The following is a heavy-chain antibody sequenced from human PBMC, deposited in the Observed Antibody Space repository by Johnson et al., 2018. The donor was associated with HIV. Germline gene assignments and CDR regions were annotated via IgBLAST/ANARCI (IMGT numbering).Heavy chain of an antibody. D-gene: IGHD7-27*01. CDR2: ISWDGGST. V-gene: IGHV3-43*01. J-gene: IGHJ3*01. Sequence: VQLVESGGVVVQPGGSLRLSCAASGFTFDDYAMHWVRQAPGKGLEWVSLISWDGGSTYYADSVKGRFTISRDNSKNSLYLQMSSLRTEDTALYYCVKGGLGILDAFDFWGQGTMVTVSS. CDR3: VKGGLGILDAFDF. CDR1: GFTFDDYA.